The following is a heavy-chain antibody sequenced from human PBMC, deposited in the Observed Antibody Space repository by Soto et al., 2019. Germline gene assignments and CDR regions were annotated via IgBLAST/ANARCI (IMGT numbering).Heavy chain of an antibody. CDR2: TFNFSPNL. Sequence: PGGSLRLSCAASGFTLNMYSINWVRQAPGKGLEWVSSTFNFSPNLYYADSVKGRFTISWDITKRSLYLQMNSLRAEDTAVYYCARVYYDSSDWGQGTLVTVSS. D-gene: IGHD3-22*01. J-gene: IGHJ4*02. CDR3: ARVYYDSSD. CDR1: GFTLNMYS. V-gene: IGHV3-21*01.